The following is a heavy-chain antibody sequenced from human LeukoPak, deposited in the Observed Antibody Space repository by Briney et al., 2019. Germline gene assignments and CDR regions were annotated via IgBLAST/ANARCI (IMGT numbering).Heavy chain of an antibody. Sequence: PGGSLRLSCAASGHTFSTYGMHWVRQAPGKGLEWVALIWYDGINEYYADSVKGRFSISRDDSKNTLYLQMNSLRAEDTAVYYCVRDKGSSWGEKYYFDYWGQGTLVTVSS. J-gene: IGHJ4*02. V-gene: IGHV3-33*01. CDR2: IWYDGINE. CDR3: VRDKGSSWGEKYYFDY. CDR1: GHTFSTYG. D-gene: IGHD6-13*01.